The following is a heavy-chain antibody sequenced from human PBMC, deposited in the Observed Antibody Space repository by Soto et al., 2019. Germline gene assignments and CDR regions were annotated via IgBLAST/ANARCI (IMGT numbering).Heavy chain of an antibody. Sequence: SVKVSCKSSGGTFSSYAISWVRQAPGQGLEWMGRIIPILGIANYAQKFQGRVTITADKSTSTAYMELSSLRSEDTAVYYCARVRPSHSLDYWGQGTLVTVSS. J-gene: IGHJ4*02. V-gene: IGHV1-69*04. CDR2: IIPILGIA. CDR3: ARVRPSHSLDY. CDR1: GGTFSSYA. D-gene: IGHD2-2*01.